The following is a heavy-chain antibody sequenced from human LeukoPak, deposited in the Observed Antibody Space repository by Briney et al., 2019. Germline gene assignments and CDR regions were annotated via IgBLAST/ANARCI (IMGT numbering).Heavy chain of an antibody. J-gene: IGHJ4*02. CDR3: ARTNLYCSGGSCYSRGKIDY. V-gene: IGHV4-34*01. D-gene: IGHD2-15*01. CDR1: GGSFSGYY. CDR2: INHSGNT. Sequence: PSETLPLTCAVYGGSFSGYYWSWIRQPPGKGLEWIGEINHSGNTNYNPSLKGRVTISVDTSKNQFSLKLSSVTAADTAVYYCARTNLYCSGGSCYSRGKIDYWGQGTLVTVSS.